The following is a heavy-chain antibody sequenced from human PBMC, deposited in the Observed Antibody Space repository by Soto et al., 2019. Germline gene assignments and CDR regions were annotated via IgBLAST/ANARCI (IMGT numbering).Heavy chain of an antibody. D-gene: IGHD6-13*01. CDR1: GGSFSGYY. CDR3: ARGRRASSSWYSLLDVRVTNWFDP. Sequence: PSETLSLTCAAYGGSFSGYYWSWIRQPPGKGLEWIGEINHSGSTNYNPSLKSRVTISVDTSKNQFSLKLSSVTAADTAVYYCARGRRASSSWYSLLDVRVTNWFDPWGQGTLVTAPQ. V-gene: IGHV4-34*01. CDR2: INHSGST. J-gene: IGHJ5*02.